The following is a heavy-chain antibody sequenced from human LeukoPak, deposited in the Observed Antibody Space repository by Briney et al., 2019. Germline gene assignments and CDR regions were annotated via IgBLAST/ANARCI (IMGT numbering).Heavy chain of an antibody. V-gene: IGHV1-18*01. CDR3: ARGLSSYVWGSYYYFDY. CDR2: ISAYNGNT. D-gene: IGHD3-16*01. J-gene: IGHJ4*02. Sequence: ASVKVSCKASGYTFTSYGISWVRQAPGQGLEWMGWISAYNGNTNYAQKLQGRVTMTTDTSTSTAYMELRSLRSDDTAVYYCARGLSSYVWGSYYYFDYWGQGTLVTVSS. CDR1: GYTFTSYG.